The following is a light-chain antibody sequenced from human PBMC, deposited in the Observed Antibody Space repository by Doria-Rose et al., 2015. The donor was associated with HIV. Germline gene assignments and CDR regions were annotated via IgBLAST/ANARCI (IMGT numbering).Light chain of an antibody. J-gene: IGKJ1*01. CDR1: QSFSSTY. Sequence: EIVMTQSPGTLSLSPGERATLSRRASQSFSSTYLAWYQQKPGQAPSLLIYDGSTRATGIPDRISASESGTDFTLTINRLEPEDFALYYCHQYGTSWTFGQGTKVEI. V-gene: IGKV3-20*01. CDR2: DGS. CDR3: HQYGTSWT.